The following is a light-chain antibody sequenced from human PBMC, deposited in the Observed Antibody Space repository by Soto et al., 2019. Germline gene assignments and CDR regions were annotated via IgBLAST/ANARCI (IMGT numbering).Light chain of an antibody. CDR1: QSVSNY. Sequence: EIVLTQSPATLSLSPGERATLSCRASQSVSNYLTWYQQKPGQAPRLLIYDASNRASGIPARFSGSGSGTDFTLTISSLEPEDFAVYYCQQYGSSPPITFGPGTKVDIK. V-gene: IGKV3-11*01. CDR2: DAS. J-gene: IGKJ3*01. CDR3: QQYGSSPPIT.